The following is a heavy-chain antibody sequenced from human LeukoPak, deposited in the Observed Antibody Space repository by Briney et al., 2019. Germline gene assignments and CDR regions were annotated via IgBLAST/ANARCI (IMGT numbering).Heavy chain of an antibody. D-gene: IGHD3-16*02. J-gene: IGHJ4*02. Sequence: RPSETLSLTCTVSGGSISSSSYYWGWIRQPPGKGLEWIGSIYYSGSTYYNPSLKSRVTISVDTSKNQFSLKLSSVTAADTAMYYCARLRKRLVVSVIGRPGHFDYWGQGTLVTASS. V-gene: IGHV4-39*07. CDR2: IYYSGST. CDR3: ARLRKRLVVSVIGRPGHFDY. CDR1: GGSISSSSYY.